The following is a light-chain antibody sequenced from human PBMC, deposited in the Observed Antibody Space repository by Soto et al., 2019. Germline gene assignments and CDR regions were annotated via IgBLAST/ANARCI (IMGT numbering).Light chain of an antibody. CDR1: QSVSGSY. Sequence: EIVLTQSPGTLSLSPGERATLSCRASQSVSGSYLAWYQQKPGQAPRLLTYGASSRATGIPDRFSGSGSGTDFTLTISRLEPEDFAVYYCQQYGSSPFTFGPGTKVDIK. CDR3: QQYGSSPFT. V-gene: IGKV3-20*01. CDR2: GAS. J-gene: IGKJ3*01.